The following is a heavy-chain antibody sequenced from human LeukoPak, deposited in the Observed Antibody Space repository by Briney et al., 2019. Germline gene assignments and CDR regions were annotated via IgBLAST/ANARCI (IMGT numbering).Heavy chain of an antibody. D-gene: IGHD3-10*01. J-gene: IGHJ3*02. CDR3: ARGEVIRGVIITLGAFDI. CDR1: GFTFSTYA. Sequence: PGRSLRLSCAASGFTFSTYAMHWVRQAPGKGLDWVAVISYDERNTYYADSVKGRFTISRVNSKNTLYLQMNSLRPEDTAVYYCARGEVIRGVIITLGAFDIWGQGTMVTVSS. V-gene: IGHV3-30*01. CDR2: ISYDERNT.